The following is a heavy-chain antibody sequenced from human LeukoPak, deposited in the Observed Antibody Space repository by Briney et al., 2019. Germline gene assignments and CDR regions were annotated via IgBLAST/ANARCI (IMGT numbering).Heavy chain of an antibody. CDR1: GFTFSSYA. V-gene: IGHV3-23*01. CDR3: AKEREAYCSGGSCYGSDKLFPADY. Sequence: GGSLRLSCAASGFTFSSYAMTWVRQAPGKGLEWVSSISGTGGSTFYADSVKGRFTISRDSSKNTLYLQMNSLRAEDTAIYYCAKEREAYCSGGSCYGSDKLFPADYWGQGSLVTVSS. CDR2: ISGTGGST. D-gene: IGHD2-15*01. J-gene: IGHJ4*02.